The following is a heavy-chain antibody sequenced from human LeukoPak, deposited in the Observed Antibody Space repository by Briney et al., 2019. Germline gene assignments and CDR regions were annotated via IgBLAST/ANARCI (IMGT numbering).Heavy chain of an antibody. CDR3: ASSSYSSWYYYNPGLDY. D-gene: IGHD6-13*01. CDR1: GGSISSGDYY. Sequence: SQTLSLTCTVSGGSISSGDYYWSWIRQPPGKGLEWIGYIYYSGSTYYNPSLKSRVTISVDTSKNQFSLKLSSVTAADTAVYYCASSSYSSWYYYNPGLDYWGQGTLVTVSS. CDR2: IYYSGST. J-gene: IGHJ4*02. V-gene: IGHV4-30-4*08.